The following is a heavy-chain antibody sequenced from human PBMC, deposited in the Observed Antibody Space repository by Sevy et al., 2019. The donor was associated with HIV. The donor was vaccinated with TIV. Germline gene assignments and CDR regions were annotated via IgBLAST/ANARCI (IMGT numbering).Heavy chain of an antibody. CDR2: IKQDGSAK. J-gene: IGHJ4*02. CDR3: ARDRTMTDFDY. D-gene: IGHD3-22*01. CDR1: GFTFSSYW. Sequence: GVSLRLSCAASGFTFSSYWMTWVRQAPGKGLEWVANIKQDGSAKYYVDSVKGRFTISRDNAKNSLYLQMNSLRVEDTAIYYCARDRTMTDFDYWGQGTLVTVSS. V-gene: IGHV3-7*01.